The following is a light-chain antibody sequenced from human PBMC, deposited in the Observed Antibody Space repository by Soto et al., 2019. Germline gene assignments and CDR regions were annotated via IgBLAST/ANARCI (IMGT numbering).Light chain of an antibody. Sequence: DIQLTQSPSSVSASVGDRVTITCRASQGVSSWLAWYQQKPGKAPKLLIYAVSSLQSGVPARFSGSGYRTDFTLTISSLQPDDFATYYCQQANCFPVTFGGGTRVEIK. J-gene: IGKJ4*01. CDR3: QQANCFPVT. CDR2: AVS. CDR1: QGVSSW. V-gene: IGKV1-12*01.